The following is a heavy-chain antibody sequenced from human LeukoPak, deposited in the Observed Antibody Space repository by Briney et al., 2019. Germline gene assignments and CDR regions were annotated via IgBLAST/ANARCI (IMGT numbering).Heavy chain of an antibody. CDR2: IYHSGST. CDR3: ARLGGYCSSTSCQNWFDP. D-gene: IGHD2-2*01. J-gene: IGHJ5*02. Sequence: SETLSLTCAVSGYSISSGYYWGWIRQPPEEGLEWIGSIYHSGSTYYNPSLKSRVTISVDTSKNQFSLKLSSVTAADTAVYYCARLGGYCSSTSCQNWFDPWGQGTLVTVSS. CDR1: GYSISSGYY. V-gene: IGHV4-38-2*01.